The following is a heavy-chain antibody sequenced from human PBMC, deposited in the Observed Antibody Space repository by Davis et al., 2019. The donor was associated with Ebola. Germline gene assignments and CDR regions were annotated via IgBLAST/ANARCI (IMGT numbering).Heavy chain of an antibody. CDR3: AKDLTAMDPH. CDR1: GFIFSDSY. V-gene: IGHV3-11*06. D-gene: IGHD5-18*01. Sequence: GESLKISCAASGFIFSDSYMSWIRQAPGKGLELVSYISNSNTNYADSVKGRFTVSRDNAKNSLFLQMNGLRAEDTAVYYCAKDLTAMDPHWGQGTLVTVSS. J-gene: IGHJ4*02. CDR2: ISNSNT.